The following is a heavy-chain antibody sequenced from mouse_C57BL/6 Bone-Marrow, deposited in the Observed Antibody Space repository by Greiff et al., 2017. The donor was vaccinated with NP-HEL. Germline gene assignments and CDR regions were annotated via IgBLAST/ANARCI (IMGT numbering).Heavy chain of an antibody. V-gene: IGHV1-43*01. CDR2: INPSTGGT. J-gene: IGHJ1*03. D-gene: IGHD4-1*01. CDR1: GYSFTGYY. CDR3: ARNLSNWGWYFDV. Sequence: VQLQQSGPELVKPGASVKISCKASGYSFTGYYMHWVKQSSEKSLEWIGEINPSTGGTSYNQKFKGKATLTVDKSSSTAYMQLKSLTSEDSAVYYCARNLSNWGWYFDVWGTGTTGTVSS.